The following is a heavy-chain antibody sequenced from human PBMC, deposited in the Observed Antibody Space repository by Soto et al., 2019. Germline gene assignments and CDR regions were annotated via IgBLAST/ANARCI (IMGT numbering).Heavy chain of an antibody. CDR2: IYYSGST. Sequence: PSETLSLTWTVSGGSISRGGYYWSWIRQHPGKGLEWIGYIYYSGSTYYNPSLKSRVTISVDTSKNQFSLKLSSVTAADTAVYHCARVPQRVPAASGEYWFDPWGQGTLVTVSS. V-gene: IGHV4-31*02. J-gene: IGHJ5*02. CDR1: GGSISRGGYY. D-gene: IGHD2-2*01. CDR3: ARVPQRVPAASGEYWFDP.